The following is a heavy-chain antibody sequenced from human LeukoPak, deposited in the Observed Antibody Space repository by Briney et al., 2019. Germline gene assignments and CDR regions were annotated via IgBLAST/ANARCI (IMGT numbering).Heavy chain of an antibody. CDR3: AKGTYYYDSSGYYSADY. D-gene: IGHD3-22*01. CDR2: IRYDASNK. J-gene: IGHJ4*02. V-gene: IGHV3-30*02. Sequence: GGSLRLSCAASGFTFSSYGMHWVRQAPGKRLGRVAFIRYDASNKYYADSVKGRFTISRDNSKNTLYLQMNSLRAEDTAVYYCAKGTYYYDSSGYYSADYWGQGTLVTVSS. CDR1: GFTFSSYG.